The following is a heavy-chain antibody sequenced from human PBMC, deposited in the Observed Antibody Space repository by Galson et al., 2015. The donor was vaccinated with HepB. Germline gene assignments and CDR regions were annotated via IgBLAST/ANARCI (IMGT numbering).Heavy chain of an antibody. D-gene: IGHD3-22*01. J-gene: IGHJ4*02. CDR3: ARAYYYESSGYSDY. CDR2: VSAYNANT. CDR1: GYTFINYG. V-gene: IGHV1-18*01. Sequence: SVKVSCKASGYTFINYGINWVRQAPGQGLEWMGWVSAYNANTNYAQNLQGRVTMTTDTSTSTAYMELRSLRSDDTAVYYCARAYYYESSGYSDYWGQGTLVTVSS.